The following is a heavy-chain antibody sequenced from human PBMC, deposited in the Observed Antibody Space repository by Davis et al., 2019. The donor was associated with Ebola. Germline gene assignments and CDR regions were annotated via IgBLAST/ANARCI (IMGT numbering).Heavy chain of an antibody. CDR3: AKEGYYYGSGSYGDY. V-gene: IGHV3-23*01. CDR1: GFTFSSHA. D-gene: IGHD3-10*01. Sequence: GGSLRLSCAASGFTFSSHAMSWVRQALGKGLEWVSVISGSGGSTYYADSVKGRFTISRDNSKNTLYLQMNSLRAEDTAVYYCAKEGYYYGSGSYGDYWGQGTLVTVSS. CDR2: ISGSGGST. J-gene: IGHJ4*02.